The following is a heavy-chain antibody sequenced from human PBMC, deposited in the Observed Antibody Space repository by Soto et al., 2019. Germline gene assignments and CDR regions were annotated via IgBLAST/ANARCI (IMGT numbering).Heavy chain of an antibody. CDR2: VSRGGVN. J-gene: IGHJ4*02. V-gene: IGHV3-23*01. Sequence: EVQLLESGGGLVQPGGSLRLSCEAFGFSVNEFAMYWVRQAPGKGPQCVAAVSRGGVNYYADSVKGRFSVSRDSSNIMLYLQMFGLRVEDTAIYFCAKRRDASSSHYPDFDNWGQGTLLTVSS. D-gene: IGHD3-22*01. CDR1: GFSVNEFA. CDR3: AKRRDASSSHYPDFDN.